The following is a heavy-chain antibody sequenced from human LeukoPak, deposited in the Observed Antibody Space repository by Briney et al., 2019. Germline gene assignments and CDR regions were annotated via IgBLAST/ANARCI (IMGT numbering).Heavy chain of an antibody. D-gene: IGHD6-13*01. V-gene: IGHV3-74*01. CDR3: ARVRAAAGSLGGRHYYYYGMDV. J-gene: IGHJ6*02. CDR2: INSDGSST. Sequence: PGGSLRLSCAASGFTFSSYWIHWVRQAPGKGLVWVSRINSDGSSTTYADSVKGRFTISRDNAKNSLYLQMNSLRAEDTAVYYCARVRAAAGSLGGRHYYYYGMDVWGQGTTVTVSS. CDR1: GFTFSSYW.